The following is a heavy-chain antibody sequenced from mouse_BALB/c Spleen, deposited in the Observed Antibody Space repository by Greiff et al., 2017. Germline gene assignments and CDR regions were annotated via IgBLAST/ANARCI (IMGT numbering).Heavy chain of an antibody. J-gene: IGHJ3*01. CDR3: ARPPMITTGFAY. CDR2: IWAGGST. D-gene: IGHD2-4*01. Sequence: VKLVESGPGLVAPSQSLSITCTVSGFSLTSYGVHWVRQPPGKGLEWLGVIWAGGSTNYNSALMSRLSISKDNSKSQVFLKMNSLQTDDTAMYYCARPPMITTGFAYWGQGTLVTVSA. CDR1: GFSLTSYG. V-gene: IGHV2-9*02.